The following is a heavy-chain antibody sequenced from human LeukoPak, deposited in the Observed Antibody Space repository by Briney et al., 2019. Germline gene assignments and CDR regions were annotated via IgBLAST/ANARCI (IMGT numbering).Heavy chain of an antibody. J-gene: IGHJ3*02. D-gene: IGHD3-22*01. CDR3: ARDRSGYSHDAFDI. CDR2: ISSSGSTI. CDR1: GFTFSDYY. V-gene: IGHV3-11*01. Sequence: PGGSLRLSCAASGFTFSDYYMSWIRLAPGKGLEWVSYISSSGSTIYYADSVKGRFTISRDNAKNSLYLQMNSLRAEDTAVYYCARDRSGYSHDAFDIWGQGTMVTVSS.